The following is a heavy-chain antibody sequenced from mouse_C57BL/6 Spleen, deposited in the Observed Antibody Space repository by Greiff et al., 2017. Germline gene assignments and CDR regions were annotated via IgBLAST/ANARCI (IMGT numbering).Heavy chain of an antibody. Sequence: VQVVESGPGLVQPSQSLSITCTVSGFSLTSYGVHWVRQSPGKGLEWLGVIWSGGSTDYNAAFISRLSISKDNSKSQVFFKMNSLQADDTAIYYCARKEGYGNFPWFAYWGQGTLVTVSA. CDR2: IWSGGST. CDR1: GFSLTSYG. J-gene: IGHJ3*01. V-gene: IGHV2-2*01. D-gene: IGHD2-1*01. CDR3: ARKEGYGNFPWFAY.